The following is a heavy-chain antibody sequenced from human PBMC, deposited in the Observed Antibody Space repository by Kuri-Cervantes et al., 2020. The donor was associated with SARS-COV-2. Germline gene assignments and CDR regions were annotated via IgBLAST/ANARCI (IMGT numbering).Heavy chain of an antibody. J-gene: IGHJ4*02. CDR1: GFTFSSYG. Sequence: GESLKISCAASGFTFSSYGMHWVRQAPGKGLEWVAVISYDGSNKYYADSVKGRFTISRGNSKNTLYLQMNSLRAEDTAVYYCAKSARGSGSYLVYFDYWGQGTLVTVSS. CDR3: AKSARGSGSYLVYFDY. V-gene: IGHV3-30*18. CDR2: ISYDGSNK. D-gene: IGHD1-26*01.